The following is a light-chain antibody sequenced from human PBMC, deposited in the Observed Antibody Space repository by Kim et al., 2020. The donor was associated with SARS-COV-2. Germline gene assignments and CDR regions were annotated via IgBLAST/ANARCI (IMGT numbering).Light chain of an antibody. CDR3: QQYGRSPCT. Sequence: LSPGQRATLSCRASQTVSKNYLAGYQQKPGQAPRLFIYGASRRATGIPDRFRGSGSGTDFTLTISRLEPEDFAVYYCQQYGRSPCTFGQGTKLEI. J-gene: IGKJ2*02. CDR1: QTVSKNY. V-gene: IGKV3-20*01. CDR2: GAS.